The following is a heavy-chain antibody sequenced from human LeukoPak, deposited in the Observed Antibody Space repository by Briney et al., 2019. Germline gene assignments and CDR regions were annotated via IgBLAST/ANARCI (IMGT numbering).Heavy chain of an antibody. Sequence: GGSLRLPCVASGFTFGKYWMSWVRQAPGKGLEWVANIKLDGSEKNYVDSVKGRFTISRDNTKNSLYLQMNSLRAEDTAVFYCARDQYDTWSRRGNFDSWGQGTLVIVSS. CDR2: IKLDGSEK. CDR3: ARDQYDTWSRRGNFDS. V-gene: IGHV3-7*03. CDR1: GFTFGKYW. D-gene: IGHD3-3*01. J-gene: IGHJ4*02.